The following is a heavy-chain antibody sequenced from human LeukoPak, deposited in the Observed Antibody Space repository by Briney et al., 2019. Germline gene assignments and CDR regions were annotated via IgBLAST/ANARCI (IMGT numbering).Heavy chain of an antibody. Sequence: GGSLRLPCVASGFTFGKYWMSWVRQAPGKGLEWVANIKLDGSEKNYVDSVKGRFTISRDNTKNSLYLQMNSLRAEDTAVFYCARDQYDTWSRRGNFDSWGQGTLVIVSS. CDR2: IKLDGSEK. CDR3: ARDQYDTWSRRGNFDS. V-gene: IGHV3-7*03. CDR1: GFTFGKYW. D-gene: IGHD3-3*01. J-gene: IGHJ4*02.